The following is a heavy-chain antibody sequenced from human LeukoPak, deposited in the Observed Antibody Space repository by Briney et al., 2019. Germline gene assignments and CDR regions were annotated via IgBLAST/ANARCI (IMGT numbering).Heavy chain of an antibody. Sequence: ASVKVSCKASGYTFTGYYMYWVRQAPGQGLEWMGWINPNSGGTNYAQKFQGRVTMTRDTSISTAYMELSRLRSDDTAVYYCARYGDSSGYDAFDIWGQGTMVTVSS. CDR1: GYTFTGYY. V-gene: IGHV1-2*02. D-gene: IGHD3-22*01. J-gene: IGHJ3*02. CDR2: INPNSGGT. CDR3: ARYGDSSGYDAFDI.